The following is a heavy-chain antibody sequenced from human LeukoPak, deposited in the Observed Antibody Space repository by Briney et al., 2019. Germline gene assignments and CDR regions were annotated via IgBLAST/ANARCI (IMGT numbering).Heavy chain of an antibody. CDR1: GGSISTYY. Sequence: KPSETLSLTCTVPGGSISTYYWTWIRQPQGKGLEWIGYISSSGSTKYNPSLKSRVTISVDTSKNQFSLKLSSVTAADTAVYYCARAQPNSVVDFGMDVWGQGTTVTVSS. CDR2: ISSSGST. D-gene: IGHD2-2*01. CDR3: ARAQPNSVVDFGMDV. V-gene: IGHV4-59*01. J-gene: IGHJ6*02.